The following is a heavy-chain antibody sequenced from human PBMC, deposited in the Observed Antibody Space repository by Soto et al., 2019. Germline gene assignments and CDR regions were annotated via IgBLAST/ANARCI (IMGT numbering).Heavy chain of an antibody. D-gene: IGHD3-10*01. V-gene: IGHV4-34*01. CDR2: INHSGST. J-gene: IGHJ4*02. CDR1: GGSFSGYY. Sequence: QVQLQQWGAGLLKPSETLSLTCAVYGGSFSGYYWSWIRQPPGEGLEWIGEINHSGSTNYNPSLKSRVTISVDPSKNQSSLKLSSVTAADTAVYYCARGYGTNFDYWGQGTLVTVSS. CDR3: ARGYGTNFDY.